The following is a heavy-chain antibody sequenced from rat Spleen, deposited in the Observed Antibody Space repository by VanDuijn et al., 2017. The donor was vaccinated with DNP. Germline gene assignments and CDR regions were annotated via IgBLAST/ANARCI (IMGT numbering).Heavy chain of an antibody. J-gene: IGHJ4*01. CDR2: INTSGAGP. CDR3: TSPVPSGHYVMDA. V-gene: IGHV5S13*01. Sequence: EVQLVESGGGLVQPGRSLKLSCAASGFIFSKYDMAWVRQAPTKGLEWVATINTSGAGPYYPDSVKGRFIISRDNAKNSLYLQMDSLRSEDTATYYCTSPVPSGHYVMDAWGQGTSVTVSS. D-gene: IGHD4-3*01. CDR1: GFIFSKYD.